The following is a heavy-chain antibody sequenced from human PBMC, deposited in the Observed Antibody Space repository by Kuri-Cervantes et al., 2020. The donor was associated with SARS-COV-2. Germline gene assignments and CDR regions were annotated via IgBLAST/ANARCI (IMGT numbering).Heavy chain of an antibody. CDR2: IRTSSSTI. D-gene: IGHD3-22*01. CDR1: GLTVSSYC. V-gene: IGHV3-48*01. J-gene: IGHJ6*02. Sequence: GGSLRLSSAAAGLTVSSYCIDWVRQVPGKGLEWVSYIRTSSSTIYYASSVKGRLSISRDNAKNSLYLQMNSLRAADPAVYYCARDSVRYYYDRSGYYPPRDYYYYGMDVWGQGTTVTVSS. CDR3: ARDSVRYYYDRSGYYPPRDYYYYGMDV.